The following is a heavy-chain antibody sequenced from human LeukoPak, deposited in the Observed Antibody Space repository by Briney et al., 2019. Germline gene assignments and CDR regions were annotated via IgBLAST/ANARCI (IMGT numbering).Heavy chain of an antibody. V-gene: IGHV4-61*02. CDR3: ARGYCSGGSCLYYYYYYYMDV. D-gene: IGHD2-15*01. J-gene: IGHJ6*03. CDR2: IYTSGST. Sequence: SETLSLTCTVSGGSISSGSYYWSWIRQPAGKGLEWIGRIYTSGSTNYNPSLKSRVTISVDTSKNQFSLKLSSVTAADTAVYYCARGYCSGGSCLYYYYYYYMDVWGKGTTVTVSS. CDR1: GGSISSGSYY.